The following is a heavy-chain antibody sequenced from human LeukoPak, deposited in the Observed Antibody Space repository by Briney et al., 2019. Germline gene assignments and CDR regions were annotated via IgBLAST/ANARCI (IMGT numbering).Heavy chain of an antibody. V-gene: IGHV1-2*02. CDR1: GYTFTDYY. J-gene: IGHJ5*02. D-gene: IGHD3-22*01. CDR3: ARGRGYYDSSGYDNWFDP. Sequence: ASVKVSCKASGYTFTDYYMHWVRQAPGQGLEWMGWINPNSGGTNCAQKFQGRVTMTRDTSVSTVYMELSRLRSDDTAVYYCARGRGYYDSSGYDNWFDPWGQGTLVTVSS. CDR2: INPNSGGT.